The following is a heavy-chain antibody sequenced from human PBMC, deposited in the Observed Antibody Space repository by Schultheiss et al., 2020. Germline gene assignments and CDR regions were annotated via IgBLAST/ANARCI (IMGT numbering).Heavy chain of an antibody. CDR1: GGSISSYY. D-gene: IGHD1-26*01. CDR3: ARDVWSYSSYGMDV. V-gene: IGHV4-34*01. CDR2: INHSGST. J-gene: IGHJ6*02. Sequence: SQTLSLTCTVSGGSISSYYWSWIRQPPGKGLEWIGEINHSGSTNYNPSLKSRVTISVDTSKNQFSLKLSSVTAADTAVYYCARDVWSYSSYGMDVWGQGTTVTVSS.